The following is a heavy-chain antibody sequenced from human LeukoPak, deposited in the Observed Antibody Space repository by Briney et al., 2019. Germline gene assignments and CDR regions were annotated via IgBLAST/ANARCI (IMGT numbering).Heavy chain of an antibody. V-gene: IGHV3-23*01. Sequence: GGSLRLSCVASGFTFSNYAMSWVRQAPGKGLECVSAINGSGISTYYADSVKGRFTISRDNSKNTLYLQMNSLRAEDTAVYYCVPRDPSRAGYWGQGTLVTVSS. J-gene: IGHJ4*02. CDR1: GFTFSNYA. CDR2: INGSGIST. CDR3: VPRDPSRAGY. D-gene: IGHD6-6*01.